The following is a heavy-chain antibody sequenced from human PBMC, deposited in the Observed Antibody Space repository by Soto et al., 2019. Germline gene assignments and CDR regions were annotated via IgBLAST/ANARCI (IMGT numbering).Heavy chain of an antibody. D-gene: IGHD2-15*01. V-gene: IGHV3-48*02. CDR3: ARETPSFDS. J-gene: IGHJ4*02. CDR1: GFTFSDYP. Sequence: QLVESGGGLVQPGGSLRLSCAASGFTFSDYPMNWVRQAPGKGLEWVSSIRTISSAIYFGDSVRGRFTISRDNARNSLYLQMTSLRDEHTAVYYCARETPSFDSWGQGTLVTVSS. CDR2: IRTISSAI.